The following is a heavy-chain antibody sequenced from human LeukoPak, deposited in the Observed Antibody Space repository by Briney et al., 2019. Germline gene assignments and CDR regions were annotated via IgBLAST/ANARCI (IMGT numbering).Heavy chain of an antibody. D-gene: IGHD2-2*01. CDR3: ARGPAARFEVAFDI. CDR1: GGSISSYY. J-gene: IGHJ3*02. Sequence: SETLSLTCTVSGGSISSYYWSWIRQPPGKGLEWIGYIYYSGSTNYNPSLKSRVTISVDTSKNQFSLKLSSVTAADTAVYYCARGPAARFEVAFDIWGQGTMVTVSS. CDR2: IYYSGST. V-gene: IGHV4-59*01.